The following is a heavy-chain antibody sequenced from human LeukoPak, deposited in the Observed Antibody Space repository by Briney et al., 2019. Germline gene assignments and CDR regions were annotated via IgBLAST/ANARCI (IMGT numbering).Heavy chain of an antibody. J-gene: IGHJ4*02. CDR3: AKFFGEEDFDY. CDR1: GFTFSSYS. V-gene: IGHV3-48*02. CDR2: ISSSSSTI. D-gene: IGHD3-10*01. Sequence: GGSLRLSCAASGFTFSSYSMNWVRQAPGKGLEWVSYISSSSSTIYYADSVKGRFTISRDNAKNSLYLQMNSQRDEDTAVYYCAKFFGEEDFDYWGQGTLVTVSS.